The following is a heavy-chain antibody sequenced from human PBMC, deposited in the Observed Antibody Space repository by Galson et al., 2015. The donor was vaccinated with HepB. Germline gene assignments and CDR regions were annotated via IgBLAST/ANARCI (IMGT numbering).Heavy chain of an antibody. V-gene: IGHV2-5*02. CDR3: AHRRAGTWGTPGGYFDY. Sequence: PALVKPIQTLTLTCTFSGFSLSTSGVGVGWIRQPPGKALEWLALIYWDDDKRYSPSLKSRLTITKDTSKNQVVLTMTNMDPVDTATYYCAHRRAGTWGTPGGYFDYWGQGTLVTVSS. D-gene: IGHD1-14*01. J-gene: IGHJ4*02. CDR1: GFSLSTSGVG. CDR2: IYWDDDK.